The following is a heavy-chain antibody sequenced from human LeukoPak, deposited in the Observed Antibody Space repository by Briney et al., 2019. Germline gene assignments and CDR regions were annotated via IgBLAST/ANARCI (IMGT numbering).Heavy chain of an antibody. CDR1: GFRFSTYW. V-gene: IGHV3-7*03. Sequence: GGSLRLSCAASGFRFSTYWMSWVRQAPGKGLEWVANIKQDGSEKYYVDSVKGRFTISRDNSKNTLYLQMNSLRAEDTAVYYCAKTYSSGWSSAEYFQHWGQGTLVTVSS. D-gene: IGHD6-19*01. J-gene: IGHJ1*01. CDR3: AKTYSSGWSSAEYFQH. CDR2: IKQDGSEK.